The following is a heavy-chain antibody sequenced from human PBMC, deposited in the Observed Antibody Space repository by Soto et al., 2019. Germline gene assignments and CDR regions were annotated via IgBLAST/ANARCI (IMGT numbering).Heavy chain of an antibody. D-gene: IGHD3-10*01. J-gene: IGHJ4*02. V-gene: IGHV1-69*13. CDR1: GGTFSSYA. CDR3: ARVLNYYGSGSYYDY. Sequence: ASVKVSCKASGGTFSSYAISWVRQAPGQGLEWMGGIIPIFGTANYAQKFQGRVTITADESTSTAYMELSSLRSEDTAVYYCARVLNYYGSGSYYDYWGQGTLVTVSS. CDR2: IIPIFGTA.